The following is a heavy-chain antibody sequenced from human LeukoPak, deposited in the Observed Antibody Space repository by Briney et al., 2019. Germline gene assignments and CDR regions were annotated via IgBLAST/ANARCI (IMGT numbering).Heavy chain of an antibody. D-gene: IGHD3-3*01. CDR1: GYTLTELS. CDR3: ATGLRFLEWLSAPDSDY. J-gene: IGHJ4*02. V-gene: IGHV1-24*01. Sequence: ASVKVSCKVSGYTLTELSMHGVRQAPGKGLEWMGGFDPEDGETIYAQKFQGRVTMTEDTSTDTAYMELSSLRSEDTAVYYCATGLRFLEWLSAPDSDYWGQGTLVTVSS. CDR2: FDPEDGET.